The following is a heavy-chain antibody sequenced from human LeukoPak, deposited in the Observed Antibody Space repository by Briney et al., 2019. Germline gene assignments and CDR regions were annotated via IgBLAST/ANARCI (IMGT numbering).Heavy chain of an antibody. CDR2: IYFTGST. CDR3: ARGGAWSDY. V-gene: IGHV4-59*11. CDR1: GGSITNHS. Sequence: PSETLSLTCTVSGGSITNHSWTWIRQPPGKGLEWIGYIYFTGSTNYNPSLKSRVTISVDTSKNQFSLKLNSVTAADTAVYFCARGGAWSDYWGQGALVTVSS. D-gene: IGHD6-19*01. J-gene: IGHJ4*02.